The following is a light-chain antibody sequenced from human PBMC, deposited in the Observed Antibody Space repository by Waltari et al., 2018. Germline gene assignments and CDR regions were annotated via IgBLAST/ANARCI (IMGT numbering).Light chain of an antibody. J-gene: IGKJ4*01. CDR3: QQYDISPLT. V-gene: IGKV3-20*01. Sequence: EIVLTQPPGSLSLSPGERATLSCRASQTVRTTYLAWYQQKPGQAPTLVIHDTSSRATGIPDRFSGSGSGTDFSLTIRSLEPEDFAVYYCQQYDISPLTFGGGTKVETK. CDR1: QTVRTTY. CDR2: DTS.